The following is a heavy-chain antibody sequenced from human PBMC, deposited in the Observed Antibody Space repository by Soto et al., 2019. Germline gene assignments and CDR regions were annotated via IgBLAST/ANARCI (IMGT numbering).Heavy chain of an antibody. CDR3: AREDGGDAYYYYYYGMDV. J-gene: IGHJ6*02. D-gene: IGHD2-21*02. CDR2: IWYDGSNK. CDR1: GFTFSSYG. V-gene: IGHV3-33*01. Sequence: QVQLVESGGGVVQPGRSLRLSCAASGFTFSSYGMHWVRQAPGKGLELVAVIWYDGSNKYYADSVKGRFTISRDNSKNTLYLQMNSLRAEDTAVYYCAREDGGDAYYYYYYGMDVWGQRTTVTVSS.